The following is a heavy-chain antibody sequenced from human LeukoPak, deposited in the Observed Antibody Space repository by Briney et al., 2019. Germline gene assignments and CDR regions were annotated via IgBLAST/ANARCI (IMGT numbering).Heavy chain of an antibody. V-gene: IGHV3-11*06. D-gene: IGHD3-10*01. CDR1: GFTFSDYY. CDR3: ARTPGTYYYGSGRPEDFDY. CDR2: ISSSSSHT. J-gene: IGHJ4*02. Sequence: GGSLSLSCAASGFTFSDYYMSWIRQAPGKGLEWVSYISSSSSHTNYADSVKGRFTISRDNAKNSLYLQMNSLRTEDTAVYYCARTPGTYYYGSGRPEDFDYWGQGTLVTVSS.